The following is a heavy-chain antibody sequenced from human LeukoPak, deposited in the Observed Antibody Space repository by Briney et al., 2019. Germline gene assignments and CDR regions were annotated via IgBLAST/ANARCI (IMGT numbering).Heavy chain of an antibody. CDR3: AKSGSSSWDWFDP. Sequence: GGSLRLSCAASRFTFTTYWMSWVRQAPGKGLEWVANIKQDGSEKYYVDSVKGRFTISRDNAKNSLYLQMNSLRAEDTAVYYCAKSGSSSWDWFDPWGQGTLVTVSS. V-gene: IGHV3-7*05. D-gene: IGHD2-2*01. CDR1: RFTFTTYW. J-gene: IGHJ5*02. CDR2: IKQDGSEK.